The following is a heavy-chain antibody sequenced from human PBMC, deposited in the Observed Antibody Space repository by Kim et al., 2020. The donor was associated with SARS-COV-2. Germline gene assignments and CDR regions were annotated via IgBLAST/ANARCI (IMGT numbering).Heavy chain of an antibody. CDR1: GFTFPSSW. D-gene: IGHD6-6*01. J-gene: IGHJ4*02. CDR2: INPDGSGR. CDR3: AAWAGSSSY. Sequence: GGSLRLSCATSGFTFPSSWMKWVRQAPGKGLEWVANINPDGSGRRCVDSVKDRFTISRDNAKNSVYLQMSSLRVEDTAVYYCAAWAGSSSYWGQGTLVIVSS. V-gene: IGHV3-7*01.